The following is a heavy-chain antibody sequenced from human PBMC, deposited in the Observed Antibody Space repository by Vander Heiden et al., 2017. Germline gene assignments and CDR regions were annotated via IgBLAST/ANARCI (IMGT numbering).Heavy chain of an antibody. J-gene: IGHJ3*02. CDR2: ISSSSSYI. CDR1: GFPFSSYS. CDR3: ARGSGSYSAFDI. D-gene: IGHD1-26*01. V-gene: IGHV3-21*01. Sequence: EVQLVESGGGPVKPGGSLSLSCAAPGFPFSSYSMNWVRQAPGKGLEWVSSISSSSSYIYYADSVKGRFTISRDNAKNSLYLQMNSLRAEDTAVYYCARGSGSYSAFDIWGQGTMVTVSS.